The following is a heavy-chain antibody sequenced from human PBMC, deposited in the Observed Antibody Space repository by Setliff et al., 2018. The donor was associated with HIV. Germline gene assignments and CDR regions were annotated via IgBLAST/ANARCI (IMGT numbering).Heavy chain of an antibody. V-gene: IGHV3-23*01. J-gene: IGHJ4*02. CDR2: IGGAYDGNT. CDR3: AKVMITTTWAFDF. Sequence: LRLSCAASGFTFSTYSMVWVRQAPGKGLEWVSGIGGAYDGNTYHADSVKGRFTIFRENSKNIVYLQMSNLRAEDTALYYCAKVMITTTWAFDFWGQGNPVTVSS. CDR1: GFTFSTYS. D-gene: IGHD1-26*01.